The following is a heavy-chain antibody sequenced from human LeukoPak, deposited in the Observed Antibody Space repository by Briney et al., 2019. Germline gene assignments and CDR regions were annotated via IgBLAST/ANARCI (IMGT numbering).Heavy chain of an antibody. V-gene: IGHV1-69*13. CDR1: GGTFSSYA. CDR3: ARRDYDFWSGYYKG. J-gene: IGHJ4*02. CDR2: IIPIFGTA. D-gene: IGHD3-3*01. Sequence: ASVKVSCKASGGTFSSYAISWVRQAPGQGLEWMGGIIPIFGTANYAQKFQGRVTITADESTSTAYMELSSLRSEDTAVYYCARRDYDFWSGYYKGWGQGTLVTVSS.